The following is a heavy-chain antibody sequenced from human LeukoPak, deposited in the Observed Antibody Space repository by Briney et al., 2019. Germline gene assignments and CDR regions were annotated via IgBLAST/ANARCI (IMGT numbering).Heavy chain of an antibody. CDR1: GYTFTSYD. Sequence: ASVKVSCKASGYTFTSYDINWVRQATGQELEWMGWMNPNSGNTGYAQKFQGRVTMTRNTSISTAYMELSSLRSEDTAVYYCAIDSGSYYYYYGMDVWGQGTTVTVSS. CDR2: MNPNSGNT. CDR3: AIDSGSYYYYYGMDV. J-gene: IGHJ6*02. D-gene: IGHD1-26*01. V-gene: IGHV1-8*01.